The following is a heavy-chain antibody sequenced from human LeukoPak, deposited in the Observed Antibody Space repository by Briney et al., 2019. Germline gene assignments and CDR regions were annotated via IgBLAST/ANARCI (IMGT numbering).Heavy chain of an antibody. CDR3: TTEDGVVIPHFDY. CDR1: GFTFSNAW. D-gene: IGHD3-3*01. J-gene: IGHJ4*02. V-gene: IGHV3-15*01. Sequence: GGSLRLSCAASGFTFSNAWMSWVRQAPGKGLEWVGRIKSKTDGGTTDYAAPVKGRFTISRDDSKYTLYLQMNSLKTEDTAVYYCTTEDGVVIPHFDYWGQGTLVTVSS. CDR2: IKSKTDGGTT.